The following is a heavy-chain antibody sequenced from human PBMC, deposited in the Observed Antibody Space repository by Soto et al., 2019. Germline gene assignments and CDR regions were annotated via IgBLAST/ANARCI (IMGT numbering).Heavy chain of an antibody. J-gene: IGHJ6*02. CDR1: GFTFSSYA. V-gene: IGHV3-23*01. CDR3: ARGSYYYDSSDGMDV. Sequence: PGGSLRLSCAASGFTFSSYAMSWVRQAPGKGLEWVSAISGSGGSTYYSTSLKTRLTISKDTSKNQVVLTLTNMDPVDTATYYCARGSYYYDSSDGMDVWGQGTTVTVSS. CDR2: ISGSGGST. D-gene: IGHD3-22*01.